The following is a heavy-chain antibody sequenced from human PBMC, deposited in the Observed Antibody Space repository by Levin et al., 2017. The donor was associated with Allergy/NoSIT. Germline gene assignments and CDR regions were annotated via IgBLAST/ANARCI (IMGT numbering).Heavy chain of an antibody. V-gene: IGHV3-30*18. Sequence: GESLKISCVASGFTFSNSGMHWVRQAPGKGLEWVTVISYDGNDKYYVDSVRGRFTISRDNSKNTLYLQMNSLRVEDTVMYYCAKAGFWSGSEYYGMDVWGQGTTVTVSS. CDR1: GFTFSNSG. D-gene: IGHD3-3*01. CDR3: AKAGFWSGSEYYGMDV. CDR2: ISYDGNDK. J-gene: IGHJ6*02.